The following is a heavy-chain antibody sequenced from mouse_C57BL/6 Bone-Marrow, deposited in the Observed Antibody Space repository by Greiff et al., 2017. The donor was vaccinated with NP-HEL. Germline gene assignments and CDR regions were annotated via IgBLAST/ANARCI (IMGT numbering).Heavy chain of an antibody. CDR1: GYAFSSSW. Sequence: QLKQSGPELVKPGASVKISCKASGYAFSSSWMNWVKQRPGKGLEWIGRIYPGDGDTNYNGKFKGKATLTADKSSSTAYMQLSSLTSEDSAVYFCARTTRYFDYWGQGTTLTVSS. CDR2: IYPGDGDT. CDR3: ARTTRYFDY. J-gene: IGHJ2*01. D-gene: IGHD1-1*01. V-gene: IGHV1-82*01.